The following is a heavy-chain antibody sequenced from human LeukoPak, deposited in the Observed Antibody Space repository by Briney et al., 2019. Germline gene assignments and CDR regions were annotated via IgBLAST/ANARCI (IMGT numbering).Heavy chain of an antibody. D-gene: IGHD2-15*01. CDR2: IDTNSGDT. Sequence: ASVKVSCKASGYTFTAYYMHWVRQAPGQGLEWMGWIDTNSGDTNYAQKFQGRLTITRDTSIGTAYMEPSSLISDDTAVYYCASEAFCAGGSCYLQRVASWGPGTLLTVSS. J-gene: IGHJ4*02. V-gene: IGHV1-2*02. CDR3: ASEAFCAGGSCYLQRVAS. CDR1: GYTFTAYY.